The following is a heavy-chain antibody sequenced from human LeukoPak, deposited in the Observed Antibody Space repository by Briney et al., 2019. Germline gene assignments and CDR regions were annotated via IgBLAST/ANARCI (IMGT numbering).Heavy chain of an antibody. CDR2: IWFDGSNK. Sequence: PGGSLRLSCAASGFTFSSYGMHWVRQAPGKGLEWVAVIWFDGSNKYYADSVTGRFTISRDNSKNTLYLQMNSLRAEDTAVYYCAKAAQSRLRYYGSGSYEDYWGQGTLVTVSS. CDR3: AKAAQSRLRYYGSGSYEDY. CDR1: GFTFSSYG. V-gene: IGHV3-33*06. J-gene: IGHJ4*02. D-gene: IGHD3-10*01.